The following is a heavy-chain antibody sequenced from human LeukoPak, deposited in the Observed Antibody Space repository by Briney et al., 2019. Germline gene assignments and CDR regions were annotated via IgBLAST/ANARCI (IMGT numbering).Heavy chain of an antibody. D-gene: IGHD2-15*01. CDR3: AKYDGGFSFDY. J-gene: IGHJ4*02. CDR2: IKVDGTDK. CDR1: GFTFSSFW. V-gene: IGHV3-7*01. Sequence: GGSLRLSCAASGFTFSSFWMSWVRQTPGTGLQWVANIKVDGTDKYYVDSVKGRFTISRDNAKNSLYLQMDRLRAEDTAVYYCAKYDGGFSFDYWGQGTLVTVSS.